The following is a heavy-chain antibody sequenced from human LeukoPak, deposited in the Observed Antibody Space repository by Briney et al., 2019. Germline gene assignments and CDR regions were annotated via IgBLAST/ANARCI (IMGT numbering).Heavy chain of an antibody. CDR1: GGSISSYY. V-gene: IGHV4-59*01. D-gene: IGHD3-22*01. Sequence: SETLSLTCTVSGGSISSYYWSWIRQPPGKGLEWIGYIYYSGSTNYNPSLKSRVTISVDTSKNQFSLKLSSVTAADTAVYYCARAYYYDSSGYPVVDYWGQGTLVTVSS. CDR2: IYYSGST. J-gene: IGHJ4*02. CDR3: ARAYYYDSSGYPVVDY.